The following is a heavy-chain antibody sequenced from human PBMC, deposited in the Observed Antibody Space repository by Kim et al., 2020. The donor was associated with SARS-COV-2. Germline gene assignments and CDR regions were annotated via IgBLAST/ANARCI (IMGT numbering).Heavy chain of an antibody. J-gene: IGHJ4*01. CDR3: ASAFGH. CDR2: IYTSGRT. D-gene: IGHD3-10*01. V-gene: IGHV4-4*07. Sequence: SETLSLICTVSGDSLSSDYWSWNRQPAGKGLEWIGRIYTSGRTNYNPSLQSRVTMSVDMSKNQFSLKLSSVTAADTAVYYCASAFGHCGHGTLVPVSS. CDR1: GDSLSSDY.